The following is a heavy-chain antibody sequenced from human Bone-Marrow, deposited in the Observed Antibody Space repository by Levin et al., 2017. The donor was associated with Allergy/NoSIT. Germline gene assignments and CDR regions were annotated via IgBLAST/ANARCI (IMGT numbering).Heavy chain of an antibody. CDR2: INPNTGST. D-gene: IGHD3-10*01. J-gene: IGHJ6*03. CDR3: SKSVLRLGDLQGGTRPGNYYYKGV. V-gene: IGHV1-2*06. CDR1: GYSFTAYF. Sequence: ASVKVSCKASGYSFTAYFIHWVRQAPGQGLEWVGRINPNTGSTHFAQRFQGRVTMTRDTSISTAYMDLGRLRSDDKAIHYCSKSVLRLGDLQGGTRPGNYYYKGVWGKGTMVAVSS.